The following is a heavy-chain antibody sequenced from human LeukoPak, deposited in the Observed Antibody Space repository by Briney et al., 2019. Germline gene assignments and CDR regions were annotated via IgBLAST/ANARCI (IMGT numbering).Heavy chain of an antibody. J-gene: IGHJ5*02. CDR3: AKGEHSSSWHGGWFDP. D-gene: IGHD6-13*01. Sequence: GGSLRLSCAASGFTFSSYGMHWVRQAPGKGLEWVAVIWYGGSNKYYADSVKGRFTISRDNSKNTLYLQMNSLRAEDTAVYYCAKGEHSSSWHGGWFDPWGQGTLVTVSS. V-gene: IGHV3-33*08. CDR1: GFTFSSYG. CDR2: IWYGGSNK.